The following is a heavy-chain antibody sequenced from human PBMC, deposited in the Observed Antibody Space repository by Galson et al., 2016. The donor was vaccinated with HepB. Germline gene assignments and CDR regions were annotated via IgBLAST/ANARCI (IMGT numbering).Heavy chain of an antibody. CDR2: IKSKTDGGTT. CDR3: TTDRYISSWYRSYYYGMDV. J-gene: IGHJ6*02. Sequence: SLRLSCAASGFTFSNAWMSWVRQAPGKGLEWVGRIKSKTDGGTTDFAAPVKGRFTISRDDSKNTLYLQINSLKTEDTAVYYCTTDRYISSWYRSYYYGMDVWGQGTTVTVSS. CDR1: GFTFSNAW. D-gene: IGHD6-13*01. V-gene: IGHV3-15*01.